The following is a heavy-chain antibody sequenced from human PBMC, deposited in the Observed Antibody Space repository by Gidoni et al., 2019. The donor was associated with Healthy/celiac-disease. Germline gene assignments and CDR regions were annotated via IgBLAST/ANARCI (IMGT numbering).Heavy chain of an antibody. Sequence: EVQLLESGGGLVQPGGSLRLSCAASGFTFSSYAMSWVRQAPGKGLEWVSAIRGSGGSTYYADAVKGRFTISRDNSKNTLYLQMNSLRAEDTAVYYCAKGDAYDFWSGYSDVYYYGMDVWGQGTTVTVSS. CDR2: IRGSGGST. D-gene: IGHD3-3*01. J-gene: IGHJ6*02. CDR1: GFTFSSYA. CDR3: AKGDAYDFWSGYSDVYYYGMDV. V-gene: IGHV3-23*01.